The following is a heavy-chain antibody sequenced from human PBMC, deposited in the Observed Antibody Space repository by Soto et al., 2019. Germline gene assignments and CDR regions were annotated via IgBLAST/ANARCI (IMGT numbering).Heavy chain of an antibody. V-gene: IGHV3-43*01. Sequence: WGSLILSCAASGFTFDYYTMQWVRQPPGKGLEWVSLISWDGGSPYYADSVQGRFTISRDNSKNSLYLQMNSLRTDDTALYYCAKGDGASYCSSASCSVDHWGQGTLVTVSS. CDR2: ISWDGGSP. CDR3: AKGDGASYCSSASCSVDH. D-gene: IGHD2-2*01. J-gene: IGHJ4*02. CDR1: GFTFDYYT.